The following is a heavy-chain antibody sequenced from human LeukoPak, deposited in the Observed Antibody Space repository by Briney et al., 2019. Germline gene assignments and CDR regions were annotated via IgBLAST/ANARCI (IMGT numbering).Heavy chain of an antibody. CDR3: ASRASGYSYGYLYYYFDY. D-gene: IGHD5-18*01. V-gene: IGHV3-48*03. CDR2: ISSSGGTI. J-gene: IGHJ4*02. CDR1: GFTFSSYE. Sequence: PGGSLRLSCAASGFTFSSYEMNWVRQAPGKGLEWVSYISSSGGTIYYADSVKGRFTISRDNAKNSLYLQMNSLRAEDTAVYYCASRASGYSYGYLYYYFDYWGQGTLVTVSS.